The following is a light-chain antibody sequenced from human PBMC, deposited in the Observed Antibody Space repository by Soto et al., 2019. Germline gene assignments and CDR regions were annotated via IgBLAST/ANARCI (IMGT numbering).Light chain of an antibody. V-gene: IGKV1-5*01. CDR3: QQYDSYWGT. CDR1: QKVSPW. CDR2: DVS. J-gene: IGKJ1*01. Sequence: DIRMTQSPSTLSASVGDSVTITCRASQKVSPWLAWYQQKAGKAPKLLIYDVSSLKRGVPSRFSGSGSGTAFTLTISSLQSDDFATYYCQQYDSYWGTFGQGTKVEFK.